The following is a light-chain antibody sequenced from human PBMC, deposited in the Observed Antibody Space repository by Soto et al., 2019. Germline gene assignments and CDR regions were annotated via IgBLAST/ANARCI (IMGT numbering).Light chain of an antibody. Sequence: QPVLTQPPSASGTPGQRVTISCSGSISNIGSNTANWYQRLPGTAPKLLIYSNNQRPSGVPDRFSGSKSGTSASLAISGPQSEDEADYYCAAWDDSLDGWVFGGGTKLTVL. J-gene: IGLJ3*02. V-gene: IGLV1-44*01. CDR1: ISNIGSNT. CDR3: AAWDDSLDGWV. CDR2: SNN.